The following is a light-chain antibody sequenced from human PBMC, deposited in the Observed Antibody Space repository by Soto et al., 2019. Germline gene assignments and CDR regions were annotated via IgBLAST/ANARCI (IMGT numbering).Light chain of an antibody. CDR2: GAS. Sequence: EIEVAQKRGKQCWSGGERGTRWWRVSQSVSSSYLAWYQQKPGQAPRLLIYGASTRATGIPARFSGSGSGTEFTLTISRLEPEDFAVYYCQQYISSPLTFGQGTKVDI. CDR1: QSVSSSY. V-gene: IGKV3-20*01. J-gene: IGKJ1*01. CDR3: QQYISSPLT.